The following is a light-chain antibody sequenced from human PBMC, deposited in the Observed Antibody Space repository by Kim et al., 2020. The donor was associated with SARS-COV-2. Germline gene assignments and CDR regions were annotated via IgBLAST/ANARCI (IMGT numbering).Light chain of an antibody. CDR1: SGHNNFA. V-gene: IGLV4-69*01. CDR2: VNGDGSH. J-gene: IGLJ3*02. CDR3: QTWATGIRV. Sequence: ASVKRTCTLSSGHNNFAITWHQQQPEKGPRYLMKVNGDGSHNKGVGVPDRFSGSSSGADRYLIISSLQSEDEADYYCQTWATGIRVFGGGTKVTVL.